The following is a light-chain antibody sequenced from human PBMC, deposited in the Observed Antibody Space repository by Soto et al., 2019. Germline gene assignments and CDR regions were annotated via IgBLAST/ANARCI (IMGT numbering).Light chain of an antibody. CDR3: STWDDSLNGWV. CDR2: NDD. Sequence: QAVVTQPPSVSGTPGLRVNISCSGGISNIGKDTVNWYQQLPGTAPKLLMFNDDKRPSGVPDRFSGSRSGTSASLAISGLPSDDEAVYFCSTWDDSLNGWVFGGGTKLTVL. V-gene: IGLV1-44*01. CDR1: ISNIGKDT. J-gene: IGLJ3*02.